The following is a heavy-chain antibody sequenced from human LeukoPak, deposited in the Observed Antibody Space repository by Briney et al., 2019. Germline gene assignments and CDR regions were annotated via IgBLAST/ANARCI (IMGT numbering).Heavy chain of an antibody. V-gene: IGHV1-2*02. J-gene: IGHJ5*02. D-gene: IGHD3-9*01. CDR3: ARNFDMKGFDP. Sequence: SVKVSCKASGYTFTGYYMNWVRQAPGQGLEWMGWINSDSGFTKYAQKFQGRVTMTRDTSITTVYMDLTRLTSYDTAVYYCARNFDMKGFDPWGQGTLVTVSS. CDR1: GYTFTGYY. CDR2: INSDSGFT.